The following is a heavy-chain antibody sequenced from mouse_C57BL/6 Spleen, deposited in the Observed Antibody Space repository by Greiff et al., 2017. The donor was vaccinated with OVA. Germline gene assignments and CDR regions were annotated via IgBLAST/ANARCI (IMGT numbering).Heavy chain of an antibody. J-gene: IGHJ2*01. D-gene: IGHD1-1*01. CDR3: ARRHYYGSSPYYFDD. CDR1: GYTFTGYW. CDR2: ILPGSGSP. V-gene: IGHV1-9*01. Sequence: QVQLQQSGAELMKPGASVKLSCKATGYTFTGYWIEWVKQRPGHGLEWIGEILPGSGSPNYNEKFKGKATFTADTSSNTAYMQLISLTTDDSAIYYCARRHYYGSSPYYFDDWGQGTTLTVSS.